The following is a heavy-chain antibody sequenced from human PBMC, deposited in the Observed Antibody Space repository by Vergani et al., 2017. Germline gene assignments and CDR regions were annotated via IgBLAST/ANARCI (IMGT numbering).Heavy chain of an antibody. CDR2: ISSSSSTI. CDR3: ARVEGSGYDPFDY. D-gene: IGHD5-12*01. CDR1: GFTFSSYS. V-gene: IGHV3-21*01. J-gene: IGHJ4*02. Sequence: EVQLVESGGGLVKPGGSLRLSCAASGFTFSSYSMNWVRQAPGKGLEWVSSISSSSSTIYYADSVKGRFTISRDNAKNSLYLQMNSLRAEDTAVYYCARVEGSGYDPFDYWGQGTLVTVSS.